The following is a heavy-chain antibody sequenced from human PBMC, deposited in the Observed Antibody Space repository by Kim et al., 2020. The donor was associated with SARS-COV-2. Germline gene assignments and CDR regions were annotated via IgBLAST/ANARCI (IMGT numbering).Heavy chain of an antibody. CDR2: ISYDGSNK. D-gene: IGHD3-10*01. V-gene: IGHV3-30-3*01. Sequence: GGSLRLSCAASGFTFSSYAMHWVRQAPGKGLEWVAVISYDGSNKYYADCVKGRFTISRDNSKNTLYLQMNSLRAEDTAVYYCARDSVLLWFGGLLDYWGQGTLVTVSS. J-gene: IGHJ4*02. CDR3: ARDSVLLWFGGLLDY. CDR1: GFTFSSYA.